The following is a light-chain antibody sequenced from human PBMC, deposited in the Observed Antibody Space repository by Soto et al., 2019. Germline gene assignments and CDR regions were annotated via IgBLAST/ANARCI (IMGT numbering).Light chain of an antibody. Sequence: QSALTQPASVSGSPGQSITISCTGTSSDVGGYNYVSWYQQHPGKSPKLMIYDVSNRPSVVSNRFSGSKSGNTASLTISGLQAEDEADYYCISYTSSSLVVFGGGTKLTVL. CDR3: ISYTSSSLVV. J-gene: IGLJ2*01. CDR1: SSDVGGYNY. V-gene: IGLV2-14*01. CDR2: DVS.